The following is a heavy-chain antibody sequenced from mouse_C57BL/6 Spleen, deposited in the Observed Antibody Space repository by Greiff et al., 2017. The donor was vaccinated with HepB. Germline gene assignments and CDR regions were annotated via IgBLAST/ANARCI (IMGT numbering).Heavy chain of an antibody. CDR2: IDPSDSET. J-gene: IGHJ4*01. CDR3: ARELRRDYAMDY. CDR1: GYTFTSYW. Sequence: QVQLQQPGAELVRPGSSVKLSCKASGYTFTSYWMHWVKQRPIQGLEWIGNIDPSDSETHYNQKFKDKATLTVDKSSSTAYMQLSSLTSEDSAVYYCARELRRDYAMDYWGQGTSVTVSS. V-gene: IGHV1-52*01. D-gene: IGHD2-12*01.